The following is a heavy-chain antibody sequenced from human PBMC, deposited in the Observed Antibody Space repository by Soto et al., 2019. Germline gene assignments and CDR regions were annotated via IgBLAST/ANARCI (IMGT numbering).Heavy chain of an antibody. V-gene: IGHV3-23*01. Sequence: GGSLRLSCAASGFTFSSYAMSWVRQAPGKGLEWVSAISGSGGSTYYADSVKGRFTISRDNSKNTLYLQMNSLRAEDTAVYYCAKPHYYYDSSGPFEYWGQGTLVTVSS. CDR3: AKPHYYYDSSGPFEY. J-gene: IGHJ4*02. CDR2: ISGSGGST. CDR1: GFTFSSYA. D-gene: IGHD3-22*01.